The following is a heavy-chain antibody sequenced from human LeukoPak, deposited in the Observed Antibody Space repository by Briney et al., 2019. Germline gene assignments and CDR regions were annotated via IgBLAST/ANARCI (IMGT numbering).Heavy chain of an antibody. CDR1: GGSFSGYY. D-gene: IGHD3-22*01. V-gene: IGHV4-34*01. CDR2: INHSGST. CDR3: ASNPYDSSGYPLY. J-gene: IGHJ4*02. Sequence: SETLSLTCAVYGGSFSGYYWSWIRQPPGKGLEWIGEINHSGSTNYNPSLKSRVTISVDTSKNQFSLKLSSVTAADTAVYYCASNPYDSSGYPLYWGQGTLVTVSS.